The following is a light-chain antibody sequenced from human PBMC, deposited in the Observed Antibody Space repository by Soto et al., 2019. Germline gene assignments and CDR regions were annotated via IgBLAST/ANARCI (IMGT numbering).Light chain of an antibody. CDR3: ASWDDSLNGHV. Sequence: QSVLTQPPSASGTPGQRVTISCSGSSSNIGDNPVNWYQQLPGAAPKLLIYSNNERPSGVPDRFSASKSGTSASLAISGLQSEDEADYYCASWDDSLNGHVFGTGTQLTVL. CDR1: SSNIGDNP. V-gene: IGLV1-44*01. CDR2: SNN. J-gene: IGLJ1*01.